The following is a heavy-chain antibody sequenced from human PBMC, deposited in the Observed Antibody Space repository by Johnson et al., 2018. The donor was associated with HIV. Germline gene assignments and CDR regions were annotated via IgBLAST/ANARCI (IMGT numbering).Heavy chain of an antibody. J-gene: IGHJ3*01. D-gene: IGHD3-16*01. V-gene: IGHV3-30*14. CDR2: ISYDGSNK. CDR3: AREALVEGVMALDV. CDR1: GFTFSSYA. Sequence: QVQLVESGGGVVQPGRSLRLSCAASGFTFSSYAMHWVRQAPGKGLEWVAVISYDGSNKYYADSVKGRFTISRDNDKNSLYLQMNNLRADDTAVYYCAREALVEGVMALDVWGQGTVVTVS.